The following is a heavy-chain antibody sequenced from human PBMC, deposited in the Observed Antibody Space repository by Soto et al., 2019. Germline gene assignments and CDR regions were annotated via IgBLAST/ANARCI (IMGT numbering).Heavy chain of an antibody. CDR2: IGTAGDT. CDR1: GFTFSSYD. D-gene: IGHD3-16*01. J-gene: IGHJ3*01. V-gene: IGHV3-13*01. Sequence: PGGSPSLSCAASGFTFSSYDMHRVRQATGKGLEWVSAIGTAGDTYYPGSVKGRFTIYRENAKISLYLQMNSLRAGDTAVYYCARGCLTRVDAFDLWGQGTMVTVSS. CDR3: ARGCLTRVDAFDL.